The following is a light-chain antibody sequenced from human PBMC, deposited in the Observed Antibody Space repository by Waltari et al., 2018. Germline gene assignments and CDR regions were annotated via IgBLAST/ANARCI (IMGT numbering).Light chain of an antibody. Sequence: QSALTQPASVSGSPGQSITISCTGTSSDVGGYNYVSWYQQYPDKAPKLMIYDVSKRPSGVSNRFSGSKSGNTASLTISGLQAEDEADYYCCSYAGSSTHVLFVGGTKLTVL. CDR2: DVS. CDR1: SSDVGGYNY. CDR3: CSYAGSSTHVL. V-gene: IGLV2-23*02. J-gene: IGLJ2*01.